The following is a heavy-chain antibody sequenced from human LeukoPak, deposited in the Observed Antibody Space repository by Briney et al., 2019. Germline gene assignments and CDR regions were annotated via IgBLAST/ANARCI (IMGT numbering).Heavy chain of an antibody. Sequence: SETLSLTCTVSGGSISSYYWSWIRQPPGKGLEWIGYIYYSGSTNYNPSLKSRVTISVDTSKNQFSLKLSSVTAADTAVYYCARRGRQQLPPYYYYYYYVDVWGKGTTVTVSS. CDR1: GGSISSYY. V-gene: IGHV4-59*12. CDR3: ARRGRQQLPPYYYYYYYVDV. J-gene: IGHJ6*03. D-gene: IGHD6-13*01. CDR2: IYYSGST.